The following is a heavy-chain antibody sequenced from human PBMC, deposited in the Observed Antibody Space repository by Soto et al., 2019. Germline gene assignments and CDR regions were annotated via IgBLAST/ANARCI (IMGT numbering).Heavy chain of an antibody. CDR3: ACTGYSSSWYWFDP. V-gene: IGHV4-31*03. Sequence: PSETLCLTCTVSGGSISSCGYYWSWIRQHPGKGLEWIGYIYYSGSTYYNPSLKSRVTISVDTSKNQFSLKLSSVTAADTAVYYCACTGYSSSWYWFDPWGQGTLVTVSS. CDR2: IYYSGST. J-gene: IGHJ5*02. D-gene: IGHD6-13*01. CDR1: GGSISSCGYY.